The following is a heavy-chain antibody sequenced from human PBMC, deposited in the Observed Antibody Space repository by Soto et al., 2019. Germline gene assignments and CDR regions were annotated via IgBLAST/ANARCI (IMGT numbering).Heavy chain of an antibody. D-gene: IGHD3-22*01. V-gene: IGHV3-73*01. CDR1: GFTFSGSA. J-gene: IGHJ2*01. CDR3: TRQMSDYYDSSGYYYGWYFDL. CDR2: IRSKANSYAT. Sequence: GGSLRLSCAASGFTFSGSAMHWVRQASGKGLEWVGRIRSKANSYATAYAASVKGRFTISRDDSKNTAYLQMNSLKTEDTAVYYCTRQMSDYYDSSGYYYGWYFDLWGRGTLVTFSS.